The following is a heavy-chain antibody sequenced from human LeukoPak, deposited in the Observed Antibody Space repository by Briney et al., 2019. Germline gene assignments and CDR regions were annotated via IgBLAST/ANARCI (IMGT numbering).Heavy chain of an antibody. CDR2: IYYSGST. D-gene: IGHD2-2*01. Sequence: SETLSLTCTVSGGSISSGDYYWSWIRQPPGKGLEWIGYIYYSGSTYYNPPLKSRVTISVDTSKNQFSLKLSSVTAADTAVYYCAKKSCSSTSCYAFDIWGQGTMVTVSS. CDR1: GGSISSGDYY. J-gene: IGHJ3*02. CDR3: AKKSCSSTSCYAFDI. V-gene: IGHV4-30-4*08.